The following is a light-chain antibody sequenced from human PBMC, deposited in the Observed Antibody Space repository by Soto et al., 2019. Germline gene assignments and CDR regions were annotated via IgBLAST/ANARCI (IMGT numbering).Light chain of an antibody. CDR2: GAS. CDR1: QSVSSTY. CDR3: QLQGSSWT. V-gene: IGKV3-20*01. Sequence: EIVLTQSPGTLSSSPGERATLSCRASQSVSSTYLAWYQHKPGQAPRLLLYGASNRATGIPDRFSGSGSGTDFTLTISRLEPEDFAVYYCQLQGSSWTFGQGTKVDIK. J-gene: IGKJ1*01.